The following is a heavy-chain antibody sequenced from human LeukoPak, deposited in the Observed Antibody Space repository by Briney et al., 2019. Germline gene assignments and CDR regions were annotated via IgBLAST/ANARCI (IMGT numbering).Heavy chain of an antibody. CDR1: GFTFTSYG. D-gene: IGHD3-10*01. J-gene: IGHJ4*02. V-gene: IGHV3-30*03. CDR2: ITYDGYYK. Sequence: GGSLRLSCAASGFTFTSYGMHWVRQSPGKGLEWVALITYDGYYKYYSDSVKGRFTISSDTSKNTLYLQMNSLRAEDTAVYYCARDLSPVVRASPMGYWGQGTLVTVSS. CDR3: ARDLSPVVRASPMGY.